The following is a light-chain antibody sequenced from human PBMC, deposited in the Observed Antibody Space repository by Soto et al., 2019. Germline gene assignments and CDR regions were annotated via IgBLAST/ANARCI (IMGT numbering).Light chain of an antibody. J-gene: IGKJ4*01. Sequence: ILLTQCPANLSWAPGERATLSCRASQSVSSYLAWYQQKPGQAPRLLIYDASNRATGIPARFSGSGSGTDFTLTISSLEPEDFAVYYCQQRSNWPRATFGGGTKVDIK. CDR3: QQRSNWPRAT. CDR1: QSVSSY. V-gene: IGKV3-11*01. CDR2: DAS.